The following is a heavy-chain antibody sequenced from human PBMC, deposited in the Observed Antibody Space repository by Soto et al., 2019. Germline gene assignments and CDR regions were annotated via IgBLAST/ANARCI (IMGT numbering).Heavy chain of an antibody. CDR1: GFTFIRYA. V-gene: IGHV3-23*01. Sequence: PGGSLRLSCEASGFTFIRYAMIWVRQAPGKGLEWVSAIGGSGPSTFYADSVRGRSTISRDDSKNIVYLQMHSLGAEDTAMYYCAKGQGYYYDATGYTFDYLGHGTLATVSS. J-gene: IGHJ4*01. D-gene: IGHD3-22*01. CDR2: IGGSGPST. CDR3: AKGQGYYYDATGYTFDY.